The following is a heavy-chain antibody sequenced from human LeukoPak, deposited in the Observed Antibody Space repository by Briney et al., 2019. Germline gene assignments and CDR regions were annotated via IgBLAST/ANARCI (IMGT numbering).Heavy chain of an antibody. CDR1: GDSISIGGHY. Sequence: SETLSLTCTVSGDSISIGGHYWGWIRQTPGKRLEWIGNIYFSGDTSYNPSLKSRLTMSVDTSKNQLFLNLDSVTAADTAVYYCARGGAHSSSSTGYYYYMDVWGKGTTVTVSS. V-gene: IGHV4-39*07. CDR2: IYFSGDT. D-gene: IGHD6-6*01. CDR3: ARGGAHSSSSTGYYYYMDV. J-gene: IGHJ6*03.